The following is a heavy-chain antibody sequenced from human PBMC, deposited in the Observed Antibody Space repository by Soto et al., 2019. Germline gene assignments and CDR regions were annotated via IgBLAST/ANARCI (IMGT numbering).Heavy chain of an antibody. Sequence: QVQLVQSGAEVKKPGSSVKVSCKASGGTFSSYAISWVRQSPGQGLEWMGGIIPIFGTASYAQKFQGRVTITAPESPITSYMELTSVRSEDPPVYYCAREADGRGGHCSSRGFSSVDYCCQGTLLSVSS. D-gene: IGHD2-21*02. J-gene: IGHJ4*02. V-gene: IGHV1-69*01. CDR2: IIPIFGTA. CDR1: GGTFSSYA. CDR3: AREADGRGGHCSSRGFSSVDY.